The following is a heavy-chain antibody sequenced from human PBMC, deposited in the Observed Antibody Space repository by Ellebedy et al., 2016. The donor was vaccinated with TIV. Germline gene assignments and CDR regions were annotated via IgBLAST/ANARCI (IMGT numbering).Heavy chain of an antibody. CDR3: ARDMVVDGYNYGAFDM. Sequence: ASVKVSCKASGGTFGNYAISWVRQAPGQGLEWMGGIIPIFGTPNYAQKFQGRVTITADVFAKTAYMELSSLRPEDTAMYYCARDMVVDGYNYGAFDMWGQGTMVTVSS. D-gene: IGHD5-24*01. CDR1: GGTFGNYA. J-gene: IGHJ3*02. V-gene: IGHV1-69*13. CDR2: IIPIFGTP.